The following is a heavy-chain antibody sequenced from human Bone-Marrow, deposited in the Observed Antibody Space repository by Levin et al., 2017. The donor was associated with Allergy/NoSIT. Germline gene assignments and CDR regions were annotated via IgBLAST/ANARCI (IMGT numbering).Heavy chain of an antibody. CDR2: ISTSGTLI. CDR3: ARDRMVKGGTDDFDL. J-gene: IGHJ3*01. Sequence: GESLKISCAGSGFSFSDHYMTWIRQAPGQGLEWVSKISTSGTLINYADSVKGRFTVSRDNAKKSPFLQMNSLRAEDTAVYFCARDRMVKGGTDDFDLWGQGRMIAVSS. CDR1: GFSFSDHY. D-gene: IGHD3-10*01. V-gene: IGHV3-11*01.